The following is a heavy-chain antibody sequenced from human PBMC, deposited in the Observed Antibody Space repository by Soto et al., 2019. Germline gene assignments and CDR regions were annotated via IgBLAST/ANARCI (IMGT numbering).Heavy chain of an antibody. CDR2: INPISGGT. Sequence: ASVKVSCKASGYPFTGPYIYWVRQAPGQGLEWMGFINPISGGTEFAEKFKGRVTVTRDTSIRTVFLELNSLTSYDTGVYFCARDFRPYSHGVYXWGQGTAFT. V-gene: IGHV1-2*02. D-gene: IGHD4-4*01. CDR3: ARDFRPYSHGVYX. CDR1: GYPFTGPY. J-gene: IGHJ6*02.